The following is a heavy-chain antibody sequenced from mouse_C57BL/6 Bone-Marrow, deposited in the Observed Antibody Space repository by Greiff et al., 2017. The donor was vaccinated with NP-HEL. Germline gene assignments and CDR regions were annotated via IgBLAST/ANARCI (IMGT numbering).Heavy chain of an antibody. CDR2: IDPENGDT. CDR1: GFNIKDDY. CDR3: TTLYPPFYYYSSGNY. Sequence: VQLQQSGAELVRPGASVKLSCTASGFNIKDDYMHWVKQRPEQGLEWIGWIDPENGDTEYASKFQGKATITADTSSNTAYLQLSSLTSEDTAVYYSTTLYPPFYYYSSGNYWGKGATLTVSS. V-gene: IGHV14-4*01. D-gene: IGHD1-1*01. J-gene: IGHJ2*01.